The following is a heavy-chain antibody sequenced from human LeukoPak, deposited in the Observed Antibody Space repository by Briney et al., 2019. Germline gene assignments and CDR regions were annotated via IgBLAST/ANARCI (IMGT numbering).Heavy chain of an antibody. Sequence: ASVKVSCKASGYTFTGYYIHWVRQAPGQGLEWMGWINPNSGGTNYAQKFQGRVTMTRDTSISTAYMELSRLRSDDTAVYYCARVLYYYGSGAVWGYWGQGTLVTVSS. D-gene: IGHD3-10*01. J-gene: IGHJ4*02. CDR2: INPNSGGT. CDR1: GYTFTGYY. V-gene: IGHV1-2*02. CDR3: ARVLYYYGSGAVWGY.